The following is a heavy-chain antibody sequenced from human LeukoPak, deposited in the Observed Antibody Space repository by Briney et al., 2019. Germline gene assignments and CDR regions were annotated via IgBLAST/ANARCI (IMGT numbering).Heavy chain of an antibody. V-gene: IGHV4-39*01. Sequence: PSETLSLTCSVSGGSISELSYYWGWIRQPPGKGLEWIGNIYYSGSTYNNPSLESRVVISVDTSRNQFSLKLTSVTATDTAVYYCARQGVVGATGFDFWGQGILATVSS. J-gene: IGHJ4*02. CDR3: ARQGVVGATGFDF. D-gene: IGHD1-26*01. CDR2: IYYSGST. CDR1: GGSISELSYY.